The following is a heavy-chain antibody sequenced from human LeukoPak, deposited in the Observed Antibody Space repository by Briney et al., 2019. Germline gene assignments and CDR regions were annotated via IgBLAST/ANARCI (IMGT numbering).Heavy chain of an antibody. V-gene: IGHV4-34*01. CDR1: GGSFSGYY. CDR2: INHSGST. D-gene: IGHD2-2*01. Sequence: SETLSLTCSVYGGSFSGYYRSWIRQPPGKGLEWIGEINHSGSTNYNSSLKSRVTISLDTSKKQFSLKLSSVTAADTAVYYCASTERCSTTCPLDYWGQGTLVTVSS. J-gene: IGHJ4*02. CDR3: ASTERCSTTCPLDY.